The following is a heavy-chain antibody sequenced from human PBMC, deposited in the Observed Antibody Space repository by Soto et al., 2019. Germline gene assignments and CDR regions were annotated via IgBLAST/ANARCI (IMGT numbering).Heavy chain of an antibody. CDR1: GYTFIGYY. J-gene: IGHJ5*02. CDR3: GRDGVGATPLGWFDP. D-gene: IGHD1-26*01. CDR2: INPRSGDT. Sequence: QVQLVQSGAEVKKPGASVKVSCKASGYTFIGYYIHWVRQAPGQGLEWMGRINPRSGDTTYAQKFQGRLTMTRDTSISIAYMELSSLRSDDTAVYYCGRDGVGATPLGWFDPWGQGSLVTVSS. V-gene: IGHV1-2*06.